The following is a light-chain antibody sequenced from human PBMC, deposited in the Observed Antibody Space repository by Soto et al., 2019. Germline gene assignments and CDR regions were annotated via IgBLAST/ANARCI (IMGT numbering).Light chain of an antibody. CDR1: QSVSSY. V-gene: IGKV3-11*01. J-gene: IGKJ2*01. CDR3: QQRSNWPPT. CDR2: DAS. Sequence: EIVLTQSPATLSLSPGERATLSCRASQSVSSYLAWYQQKPGQAPRLLIYDASNRATGIPARFSGSGPGTDFTLTISSLEPEDSAVYYCQQRSNWPPTFGQGTKLEIK.